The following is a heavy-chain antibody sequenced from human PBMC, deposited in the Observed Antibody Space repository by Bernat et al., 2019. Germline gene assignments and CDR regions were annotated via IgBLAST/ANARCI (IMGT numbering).Heavy chain of an antibody. J-gene: IGHJ5*02. CDR3: ARVRWLVLDDGFDP. V-gene: IGHV4-61*05. Sequence: QLQLQESGPGLVKPSETLSLTCTVSGGSISSSSYYWGWIRQPPGKGLEWIGYIYYSGSTNYNPSLKSRVTISVDTSKNQFSLKLSSVTAADTAVYYCARVRWLVLDDGFDPWGQGTLVTVSS. D-gene: IGHD6-19*01. CDR1: GGSISSSSYY. CDR2: IYYSGST.